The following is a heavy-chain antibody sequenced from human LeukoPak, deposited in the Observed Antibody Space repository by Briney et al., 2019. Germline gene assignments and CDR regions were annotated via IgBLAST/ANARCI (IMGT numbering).Heavy chain of an antibody. J-gene: IGHJ5*02. CDR2: TYYRSKWYN. CDR3: ARGVRGDNTCFDP. Sequence: SQTLSLTCAISGDSVSSNSAAWNWIRQSPSRGLEWLGRTYYRSKWYNDYAVSVKSRITINPDTSKNQFSLKLTSVTAADTAVYYCARGVRGDNTCFDPWGQGTLVTVSS. V-gene: IGHV6-1*01. D-gene: IGHD2-21*02. CDR1: GDSVSSNSAA.